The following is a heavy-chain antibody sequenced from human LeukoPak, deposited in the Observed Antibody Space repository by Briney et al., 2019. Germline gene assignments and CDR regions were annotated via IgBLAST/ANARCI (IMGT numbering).Heavy chain of an antibody. CDR3: ARVSSSGYYYYRY. Sequence: ASVKVSCKASGYTFTGYYMHWVRQAPGQGLEWMGWINPNSGGTNYAQKFQGRVTMTRDTSISTAYMELRSLRSDDTAVYYCARVSSSGYYYYRYWGQGTLVTVSS. CDR2: INPNSGGT. D-gene: IGHD3-22*01. J-gene: IGHJ4*02. CDR1: GYTFTGYY. V-gene: IGHV1-2*02.